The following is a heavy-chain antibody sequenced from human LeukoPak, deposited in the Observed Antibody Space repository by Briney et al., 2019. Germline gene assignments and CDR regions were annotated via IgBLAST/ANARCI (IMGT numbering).Heavy chain of an antibody. V-gene: IGHV3-30*04. CDR3: ARDQTLNLYYGSGMDV. D-gene: IGHD3-10*01. CDR1: GFTFSSYA. J-gene: IGHJ6*02. CDR2: ISYDGSNK. Sequence: PGGSLRLSCAASGFTFSSYAMHWVRQAPGKGLEWVAVISYDGSNKYYADSVKGRFTISRDNSKNTLYLQMNSLRAEDTAVYYCARDQTLNLYYGSGMDVWGQGTTVTVSS.